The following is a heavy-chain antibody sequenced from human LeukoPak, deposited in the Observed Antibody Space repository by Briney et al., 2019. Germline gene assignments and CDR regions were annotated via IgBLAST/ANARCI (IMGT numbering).Heavy chain of an antibody. V-gene: IGHV4-31*03. CDR2: IYYSGST. J-gene: IGHJ3*02. CDR3: ARTSIAARRANAFDI. Sequence: SETLSLTCTVSGGSISSGGYYWSWIRQHPGKGLEWIGYIYYSGSTYYNPSLKSRVTISVDTSKNQFSLKLSSVTAADTAVYYCARTSIAARRANAFDIWGQGTMVTVSS. CDR1: GGSISSGGYY. D-gene: IGHD6-6*01.